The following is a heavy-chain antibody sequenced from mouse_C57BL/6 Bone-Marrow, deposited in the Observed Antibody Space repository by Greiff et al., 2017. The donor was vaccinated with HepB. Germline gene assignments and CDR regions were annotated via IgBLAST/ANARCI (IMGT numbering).Heavy chain of an antibody. J-gene: IGHJ2*01. V-gene: IGHV1-50*01. CDR2: IDPSDSYT. CDR1: GYTFTSYW. CDR3: ARERKYYGSLDY. Sequence: VQLQQPGAELVKPGASVKLSCKASGYTFTSYWMQWVKQRPGQGLEWIGEIDPSDSYTNYNQKFKGKATLTVDTSSSTAYMQLSSLTSEDSAVYYCARERKYYGSLDYWGQGTTLTVSS. D-gene: IGHD1-1*01.